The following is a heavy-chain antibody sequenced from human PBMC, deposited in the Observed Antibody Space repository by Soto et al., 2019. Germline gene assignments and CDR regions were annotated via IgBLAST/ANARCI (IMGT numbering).Heavy chain of an antibody. D-gene: IGHD1-26*01. Sequence: EVQVVESGGGLGQPGKSLRLSCAASGFLFINAWMNWVRQAPGKGLEWVGRIKSETGGGTTDYAAPVKGRFTIARDDSQNIRYLQMNSLKTEDTAVYYCTTTSPGGSFSTWGQGPLVTVSS. CDR3: TTTSPGGSFST. CDR2: IKSETGGGTT. J-gene: IGHJ5*02. V-gene: IGHV3-15*07. CDR1: GFLFINAW.